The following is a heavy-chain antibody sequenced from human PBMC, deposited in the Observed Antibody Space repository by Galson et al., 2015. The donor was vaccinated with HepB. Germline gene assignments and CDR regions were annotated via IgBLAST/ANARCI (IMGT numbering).Heavy chain of an antibody. CDR3: ARIEMTTRGGVNWFDP. Sequence: SVKVSCKASGGTFSSYAISWVRQAPGQGLEWMGRIIPILGIANYAQKFQGRVTITADKSTSTAYMELSSLRSEDTAVYYCARIEMTTRGGVNWFDPWGQGTLVTVSS. D-gene: IGHD5-24*01. V-gene: IGHV1-69*04. CDR2: IIPILGIA. J-gene: IGHJ5*02. CDR1: GGTFSSYA.